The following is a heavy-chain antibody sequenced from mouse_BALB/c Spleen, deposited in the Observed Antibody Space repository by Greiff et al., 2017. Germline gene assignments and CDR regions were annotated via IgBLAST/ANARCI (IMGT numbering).Heavy chain of an antibody. Sequence: DVMLVESGGGLVQPGGSRKLSCAASGFTFSSFGMHWVRQAPEKGLEWVAYISSGSSTIYYADTVKGRFTISRDNPKNTLFLQMTSLRSEDTAMYYCARSDYRYDGFAYWGQGTLVTVSA. CDR1: GFTFSSFG. CDR3: ARSDYRYDGFAY. V-gene: IGHV5-17*02. J-gene: IGHJ3*01. CDR2: ISSGSSTI. D-gene: IGHD2-14*01.